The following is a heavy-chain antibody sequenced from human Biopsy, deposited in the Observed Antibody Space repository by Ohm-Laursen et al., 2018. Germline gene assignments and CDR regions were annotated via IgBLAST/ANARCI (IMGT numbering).Heavy chain of an antibody. CDR1: GGTFSDYA. Sequence: ASVKVSCKTSGGTFSDYAISWLRQAPGQGLEWLGYINCKTGATNYAQRFQGTVTMTRDTSISTAYLALDSLRSADTAIYYCARDPLNGHKHFDYWGQGSLVTVSS. D-gene: IGHD2-8*01. CDR2: INCKTGAT. V-gene: IGHV1-2*02. J-gene: IGHJ4*02. CDR3: ARDPLNGHKHFDY.